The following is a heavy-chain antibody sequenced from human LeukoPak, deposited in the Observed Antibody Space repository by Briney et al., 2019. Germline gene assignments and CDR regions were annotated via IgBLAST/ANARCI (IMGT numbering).Heavy chain of an antibody. CDR2: TRYDGTNK. CDR3: AKGEYQLLPLGYYMDV. D-gene: IGHD2-2*01. J-gene: IGHJ6*03. CDR1: GLILSSYA. Sequence: GGSLRLSCAASGLILSSYAMHWVRQVPGKGLEWVALTRYDGTNKYYGDSVKGRFTISRDNSKNTLYLQMYSLRAEDTAVYYCAKGEYQLLPLGYYMDVWGRGTTVTVSS. V-gene: IGHV3-30*02.